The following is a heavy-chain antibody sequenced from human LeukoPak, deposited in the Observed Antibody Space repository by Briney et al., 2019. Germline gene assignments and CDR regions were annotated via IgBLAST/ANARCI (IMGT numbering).Heavy chain of an antibody. CDR1: GGSISSGGYY. V-gene: IGHV4-30-2*01. D-gene: IGHD6-13*01. J-gene: IGHJ4*02. CDR2: IYHTGTT. Sequence: PSQTLSLTCTVSGGSISSGGYYWSWIRQPPGKGLEWIGYIYHTGTTYYNPSLKSRVTMSVDRSKNHFSLNLDSVTAADTAMYYCATERDLAAALFDYWGQGTLVTVSS. CDR3: ATERDLAAALFDY.